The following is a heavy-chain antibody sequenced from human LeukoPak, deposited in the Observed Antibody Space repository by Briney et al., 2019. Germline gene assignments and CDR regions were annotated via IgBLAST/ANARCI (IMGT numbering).Heavy chain of an antibody. CDR3: AKDLSYTSGASDH. D-gene: IGHD6-19*01. V-gene: IGHV3-23*01. J-gene: IGHJ4*02. CDR1: GFTFSAFA. Sequence: PGGSLRLSCAASGFTFSAFAVTWVRQAPGKGLEWVSTITDDGYNTYSADSVKGRITFSRDNSKNTLSLQLRSLRAEDTAVYYCAKDLSYTSGASDHWGQGTLVTVSS. CDR2: ITDDGYNT.